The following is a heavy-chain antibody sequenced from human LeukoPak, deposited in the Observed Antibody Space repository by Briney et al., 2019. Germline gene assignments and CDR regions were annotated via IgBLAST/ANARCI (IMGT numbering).Heavy chain of an antibody. CDR1: GGSISSYY. D-gene: IGHD5-18*01. Sequence: PSETLSLTCTVSGGSISSYYWSWIRQPPGKGLEWIGYIYYSGSTNYNPSLKSRVTISVDTSKNQFSLKLSSVTAADTAVYYCARGVGGDTDFDYRGQGTLVTVSS. J-gene: IGHJ4*02. V-gene: IGHV4-59*01. CDR3: ARGVGGDTDFDY. CDR2: IYYSGST.